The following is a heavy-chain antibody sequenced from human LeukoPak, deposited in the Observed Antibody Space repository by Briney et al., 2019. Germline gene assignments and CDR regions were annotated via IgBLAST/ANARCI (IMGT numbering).Heavy chain of an antibody. J-gene: IGHJ6*03. V-gene: IGHV1-8*01. Sequence: GASVKVSCKASGYTFTSYDINWVRQATGQGLEWMGWMNPNSGNTGYAQKFQGRVTMTRDTSTSTVYMGLSSLRSEDTAVYYCATNSDDYVWGSPNYYYYYMDVWGKGTTVTISS. CDR1: GYTFTSYD. D-gene: IGHD3-16*01. CDR3: ATNSDDYVWGSPNYYYYYMDV. CDR2: MNPNSGNT.